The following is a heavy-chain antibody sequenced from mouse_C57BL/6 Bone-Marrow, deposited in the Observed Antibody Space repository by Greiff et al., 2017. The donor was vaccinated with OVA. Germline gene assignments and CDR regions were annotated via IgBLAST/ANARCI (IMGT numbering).Heavy chain of an antibody. CDR3: ARSYYYGPYAMDY. CDR1: GYSITSDY. J-gene: IGHJ4*01. Sequence: EVKLMESGPGLAKPSQTLSLTCSVTGYSITSDYWNWIRKFPGNKLEYMGYISCSGSTYYNPSLKSRISITRDTSKNQYYLQLNSVTTEDTATYYCARSYYYGPYAMDYWGQGTSVTVSS. V-gene: IGHV3-8*01. CDR2: ISCSGST. D-gene: IGHD1-1*01.